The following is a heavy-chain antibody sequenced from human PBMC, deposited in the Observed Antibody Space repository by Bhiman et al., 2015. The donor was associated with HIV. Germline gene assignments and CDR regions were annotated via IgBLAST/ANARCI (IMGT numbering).Heavy chain of an antibody. V-gene: IGHV3-30*03. J-gene: IGHJ3*02. CDR3: ARGRKDIEAADGLDNDAFDM. Sequence: QVHLVESGGGVVQPGRSLRIYRAVSEFTFRNYAMHWVRLAPGKGLQWVAVISYDGSNKYYGDSVKGRFTISRDNSKNTLYLQMDSLRAEDTAVYYCARGRKDIEAADGLDNDAFDMWGQGTLVTVSS. CDR2: ISYDGSNK. D-gene: IGHD6-13*01. CDR1: EFTFRNYA.